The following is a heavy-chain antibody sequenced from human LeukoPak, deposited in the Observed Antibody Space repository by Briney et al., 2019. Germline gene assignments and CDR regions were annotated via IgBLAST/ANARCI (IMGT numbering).Heavy chain of an antibody. J-gene: IGHJ6*03. CDR3: AKRRGLELLYYYYMDV. V-gene: IGHV3-23*01. Sequence: GGSLRLSCAASGFTFSSYGMSWVRQAPGKGLEWVSAISGSGGSTYYADSVKGRFTISRDNSKNTLYPQMNSLRAEDTAVYYCAKRRGLELLYYYYMDVWGKGTTVTVSS. D-gene: IGHD1-7*01. CDR2: ISGSGGST. CDR1: GFTFSSYG.